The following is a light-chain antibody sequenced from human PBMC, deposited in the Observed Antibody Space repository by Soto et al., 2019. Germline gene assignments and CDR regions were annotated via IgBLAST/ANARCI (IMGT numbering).Light chain of an antibody. J-gene: IGLJ2*01. CDR2: DVS. Sequence: ALTQPASVSGSPGQSITISCTGTSSDVGGYNYVSWYQQHPGKAPKLMIYDVSNRPSGVSNRFSGSKSGNTASLTISGLQAEDEADYYCSSYTSSSTLDVVFGGGTKLTVL. V-gene: IGLV2-14*01. CDR3: SSYTSSSTLDVV. CDR1: SSDVGGYNY.